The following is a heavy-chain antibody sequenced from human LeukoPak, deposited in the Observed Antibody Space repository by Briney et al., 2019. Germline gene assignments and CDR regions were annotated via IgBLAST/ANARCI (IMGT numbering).Heavy chain of an antibody. CDR2: ISSSSSTI. CDR3: ATRDSSSWYRSPFDI. V-gene: IGHV3-48*01. CDR1: GFTFSSYS. J-gene: IGHJ3*02. D-gene: IGHD6-13*01. Sequence: GGSLRLSCAASGFTFSSYSMNWVRQAPGKGLEWVSYISSSSSTIYYADSVKGRFTISRDNAKNSLYLQMNSLRAEDTAVYYCATRDSSSWYRSPFDIWGQGTMVTVSS.